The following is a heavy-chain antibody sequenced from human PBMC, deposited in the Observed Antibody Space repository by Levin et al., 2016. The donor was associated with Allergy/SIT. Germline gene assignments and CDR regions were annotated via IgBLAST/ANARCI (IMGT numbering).Heavy chain of an antibody. V-gene: IGHV3-23*01. Sequence: WIRQPPGKGLEWVSAISGSGGSTYYADSVKGRFTISRDNSKNTLYLQMNSLRAEDTAVYYCAKLRYFGPFDYWGQGTLVTVSS. CDR3: AKLRYFGPFDY. CDR2: ISGSGGST. J-gene: IGHJ4*02. D-gene: IGHD3-9*01.